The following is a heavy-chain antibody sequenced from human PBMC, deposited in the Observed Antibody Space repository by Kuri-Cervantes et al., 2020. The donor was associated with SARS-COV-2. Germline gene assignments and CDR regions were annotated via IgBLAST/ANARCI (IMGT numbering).Heavy chain of an antibody. CDR1: GGSFSGYY. V-gene: IGHV4-34*01. CDR3: ARLKPTMVRIAGDGGGFDY. CDR2: INHSGST. D-gene: IGHD3-10*01. J-gene: IGHJ4*02. Sequence: SQTLSLTCAVYGGSFSGYYWSWIRQPPGKGLEWIGEINHSGSTNYNPSLKSRVTISVDTSKNQFSLKLSSVTAADTAVYYCARLKPTMVRIAGDGGGFDYWGQGTLVTVSS.